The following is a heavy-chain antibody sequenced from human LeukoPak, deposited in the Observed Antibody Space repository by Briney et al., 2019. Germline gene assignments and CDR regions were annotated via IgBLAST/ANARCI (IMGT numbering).Heavy chain of an antibody. CDR1: GYTLTELS. CDR2: FDPEDGET. CDR3: ATGRKTIFGVVIMYFDY. D-gene: IGHD3-3*01. Sequence: ASVKVSCKVSGYTLTELSMHWVRQAPGKGLEWMGGFDPEDGETIYAQKFQGRVTMTEDTSTDTAYMELSSLRSEDTAVYYCATGRKTIFGVVIMYFDYWGQGTLVTVSS. V-gene: IGHV1-24*01. J-gene: IGHJ4*02.